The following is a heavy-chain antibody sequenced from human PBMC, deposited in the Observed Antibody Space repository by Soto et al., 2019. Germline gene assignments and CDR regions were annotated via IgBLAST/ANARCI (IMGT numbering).Heavy chain of an antibody. D-gene: IGHD6-6*01. V-gene: IGHV3-33*01. CDR2: IWYDGSNK. CDR3: ARAGFSSSVRYYYYGMDV. Sequence: QVQLVESGGGVVQPGRSLRLSCAASGFTFSSYGMHWVRQAPGKGLEWVAVIWYDGSNKYYADSVKGRFTISRDNSKNTLYLQMNSLRAEDTAVYYCARAGFSSSVRYYYYGMDVWGQGTTVTVSS. CDR1: GFTFSSYG. J-gene: IGHJ6*02.